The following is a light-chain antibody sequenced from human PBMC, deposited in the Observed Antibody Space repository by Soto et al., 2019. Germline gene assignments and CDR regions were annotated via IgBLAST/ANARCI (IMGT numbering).Light chain of an antibody. CDR3: QQYGSSPRT. CDR2: GAS. Sequence: IVLTQSPGTLSLSPGERATLSCRASQSVGSNYLAWYQQKPGQAPRILIFGASSRATGIPDRFSGSGSGTDFTLTISRLEPEDFAVYYCQQYGSSPRTFGQGTKVDI. J-gene: IGKJ1*01. V-gene: IGKV3-20*01. CDR1: QSVGSNY.